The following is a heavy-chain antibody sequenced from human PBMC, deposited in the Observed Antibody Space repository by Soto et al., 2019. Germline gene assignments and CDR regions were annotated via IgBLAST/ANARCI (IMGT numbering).Heavy chain of an antibody. D-gene: IGHD3-16*01. CDR1: GYSFSSYW. Sequence: GESLKISCKGSGYSFSSYWIGWVRQMPGKGLEWRGIIYPGDSDSKYSPSFQGQVTISADRSINTAFLKWSSLKASDTAMYYCARRERLGDYRGSYYNYFCMDVWGQGTTVTVSS. CDR2: IYPGDSDS. J-gene: IGHJ6*02. CDR3: ARRERLGDYRGSYYNYFCMDV. V-gene: IGHV5-51*01.